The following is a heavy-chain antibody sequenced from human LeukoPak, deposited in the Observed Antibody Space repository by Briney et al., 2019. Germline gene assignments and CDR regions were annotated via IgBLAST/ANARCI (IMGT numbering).Heavy chain of an antibody. CDR2: INSDGSST. CDR1: GFTFSSYW. V-gene: IGHV3-74*01. J-gene: IGHJ6*02. D-gene: IGHD4-17*01. Sequence: GGSLRLSCAASGFTFSSYWMHWVRQAPGKGLVWVSRINSDGSSTSYADSVKGRFTISRDNAKNTLYLQMNSLRAEDTAVYYCARDTTAGYGDYSFYYYYGMDVWGQGTTGTVSS. CDR3: ARDTTAGYGDYSFYYYYGMDV.